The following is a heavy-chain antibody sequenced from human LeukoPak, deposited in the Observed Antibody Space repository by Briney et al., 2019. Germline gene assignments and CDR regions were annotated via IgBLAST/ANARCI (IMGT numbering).Heavy chain of an antibody. CDR2: IAADGGVK. Sequence: PGGSLRLSCEASGITFSSHGMDWVRQAPGKGLEWVAVIAADGGVKHYADSVKGRFTLSRDNSKNTLYLQMNSLSVEDTAIYYCAREATWGQWYFDHWGQGTPVTVSS. D-gene: IGHD6-19*01. CDR1: GITFSSHG. CDR3: AREATWGQWYFDH. V-gene: IGHV3-30*03. J-gene: IGHJ4*02.